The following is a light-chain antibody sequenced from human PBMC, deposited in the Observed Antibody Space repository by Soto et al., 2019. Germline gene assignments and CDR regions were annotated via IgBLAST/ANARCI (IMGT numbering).Light chain of an antibody. Sequence: QSVLTQPPSVSGAPGQRVTISCTGNNSNIGGGYDVHWYQQLPGTAPKLLIFGNNNRPSGVPDRFSGPKSYASASLAITGLQSEDEADYYCHSYDMRLSGSVFGGGTKVTVL. J-gene: IGLJ3*02. CDR1: NSNIGGGYD. V-gene: IGLV1-40*01. CDR2: GNN. CDR3: HSYDMRLSGSV.